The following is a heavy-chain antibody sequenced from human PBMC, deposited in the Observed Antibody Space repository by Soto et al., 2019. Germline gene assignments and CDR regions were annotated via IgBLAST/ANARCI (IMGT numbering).Heavy chain of an antibody. D-gene: IGHD3-3*01. CDR3: ARGITIFGVVTPYYYYGMDV. CDR2: IYYSGST. J-gene: IGHJ6*02. CDR1: GGSISSYY. V-gene: IGHV4-59*01. Sequence: TSETLYLTCTVSGGSISSYYWSWIRQPPGKGLEWIGYIYYSGSTNYNPSLKSRVTISVDTSKNQFSLKLSSVTAADTAVYYCARGITIFGVVTPYYYYGMDVWGQGTTVTVSS.